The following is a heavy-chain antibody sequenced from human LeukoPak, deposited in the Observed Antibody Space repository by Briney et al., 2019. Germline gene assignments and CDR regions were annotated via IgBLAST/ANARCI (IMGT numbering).Heavy chain of an antibody. J-gene: IGHJ4*02. CDR2: ISAYNGNT. CDR1: GYTFTSYG. D-gene: IGHD5-24*01. CDR3: ARAEGNVWWLQIDY. Sequence: ASVKVSCKASGYTFTSYGISWVRQAPGQGLEWMGWISAYNGNTNFAQKLQGRVTMTTDASTSTAYMELRSLRSDDTAMYYCARAEGNVWWLQIDYWGQGTLVTVSS. V-gene: IGHV1-18*01.